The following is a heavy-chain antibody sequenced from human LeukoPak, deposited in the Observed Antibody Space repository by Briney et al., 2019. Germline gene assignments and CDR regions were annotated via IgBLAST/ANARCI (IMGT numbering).Heavy chain of an antibody. CDR2: IRSKDHGGTT. J-gene: IGHJ4*02. Sequence: GGSLRLSCTASGFTFGDYALSWFRQAPGKGLEWLSFIRSKDHGGTTEYAASVKGRFTISRDDSNSIAYLQMNSLRAEDTAVYYCARGSTYYDSSGQVPFDYWGQGTLVTVSS. V-gene: IGHV3-49*03. CDR1: GFTFGDYA. CDR3: ARGSTYYDSSGQVPFDY. D-gene: IGHD3-22*01.